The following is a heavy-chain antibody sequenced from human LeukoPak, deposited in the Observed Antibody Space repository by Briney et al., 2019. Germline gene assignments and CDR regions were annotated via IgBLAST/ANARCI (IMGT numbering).Heavy chain of an antibody. D-gene: IGHD4-17*01. CDR3: ARVSTVTIDY. J-gene: IGHJ4*02. Sequence: SETLSLTCTVSGDSISSSSYYWGWIRQPPGKGLEWIGNIYYTGSTYYNPSLKSRVTISVDTSKNQFSLKLSSVTAADTAVYYCARVSTVTIDYWGQGTLVTVSS. CDR1: GDSISSSSYY. V-gene: IGHV4-39*07. CDR2: IYYTGST.